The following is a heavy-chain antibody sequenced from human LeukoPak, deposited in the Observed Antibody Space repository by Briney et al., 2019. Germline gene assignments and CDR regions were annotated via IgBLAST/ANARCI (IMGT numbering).Heavy chain of an antibody. CDR1: GFTVSSNY. V-gene: IGHV3-66*01. Sequence: GRSLRLSCAASGFTVSSNYMSWVRQAPGKGLEWVSVIYSGGSTYYADSVKGRFTISRDNSKNTLYLQMNSLRAEDTAVYYCARDQESSGWAYWGQGTLVTVSS. D-gene: IGHD1-26*01. CDR2: IYSGGST. CDR3: ARDQESSGWAY. J-gene: IGHJ4*02.